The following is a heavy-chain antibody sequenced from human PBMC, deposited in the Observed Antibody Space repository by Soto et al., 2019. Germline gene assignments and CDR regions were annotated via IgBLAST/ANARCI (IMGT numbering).Heavy chain of an antibody. Sequence: QSQTLSLTCAISGDSVSSNSAAWNWIRQSPSRGLEWLGRTYYRSKWYNDYAVSVKSRITINPDTSKNQFSLQLNSVTPEDTAVYYCASGVRGVIIKYFDYWGQGTLVTVSS. D-gene: IGHD3-10*01. CDR3: ASGVRGVIIKYFDY. CDR1: GDSVSSNSAA. CDR2: TYYRSKWYN. V-gene: IGHV6-1*01. J-gene: IGHJ4*02.